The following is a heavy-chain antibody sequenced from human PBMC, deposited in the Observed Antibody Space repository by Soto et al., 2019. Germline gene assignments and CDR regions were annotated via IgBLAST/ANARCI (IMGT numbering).Heavy chain of an antibody. CDR3: SRSEVGDYMDV. CDR1: ENTFTNYD. V-gene: IGHV1-8*01. CDR2: LNPNNANT. D-gene: IGHD3-3*01. Sequence: QAQLEQSGAEVKEPGASVKVSCKASENTFTNYDIIWVRQAPGQGLEGMGWLNPNNANTGYAPKFRGRVTMTRDPSKRTVFMDMSSLRAEDSAVYYCSRSEVGDYMDVWGKGITVTVSS. J-gene: IGHJ6*03.